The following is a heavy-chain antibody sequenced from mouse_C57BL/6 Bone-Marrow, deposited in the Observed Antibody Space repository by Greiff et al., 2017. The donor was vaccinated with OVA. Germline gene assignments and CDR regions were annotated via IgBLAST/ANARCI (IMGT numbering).Heavy chain of an antibody. J-gene: IGHJ2*01. CDR3: ARGPLDY. CDR1: GYTFTSYT. V-gene: IGHV1-4*01. CDR2: INPSSGYT. Sequence: VKLMEPGAELARPGASVKMSCKASGYTFTSYTMHWVKQRPGQGLEWIGYINPSSGYTKYNQKFKDKATLTADKSSSTAYMQLSSLTSEDSAVYYCARGPLDYWGQGTTLTVSS.